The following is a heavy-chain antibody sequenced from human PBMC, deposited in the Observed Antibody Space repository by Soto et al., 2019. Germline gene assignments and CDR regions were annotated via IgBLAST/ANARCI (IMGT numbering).Heavy chain of an antibody. CDR1: GFTFSSSA. J-gene: IGHJ6*02. Sequence: ASVNVSCKASGFTFSSSAVQWVRQARGQRLEWIGWIVVGSGKTNYAQKFQERVTITRDMSTSTAYMELSSLRSEDTAVYYCAGRYCSGGSCYKYYGMDVWGQGNMVTVSS. CDR3: AGRYCSGGSCYKYYGMDV. CDR2: IVVGSGKT. V-gene: IGHV1-58*01. D-gene: IGHD2-15*01.